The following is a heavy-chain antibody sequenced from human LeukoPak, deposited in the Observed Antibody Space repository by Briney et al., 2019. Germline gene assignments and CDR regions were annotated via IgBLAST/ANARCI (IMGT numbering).Heavy chain of an antibody. V-gene: IGHV3-21*01. CDR1: GFTFSSYT. J-gene: IGHJ5*02. Sequence: GGSLRLSCAASGFTFSSYTMNWVRQAPGKGQEWVSSISASSSYIYYADSVKGRFTISRDNAKNSLYLQMNSLRAEDTAVYYCARVTMYYDILTGYYKPNWFDPWGQGTLVTVSS. CDR3: ARVTMYYDILTGYYKPNWFDP. CDR2: ISASSSYI. D-gene: IGHD3-9*01.